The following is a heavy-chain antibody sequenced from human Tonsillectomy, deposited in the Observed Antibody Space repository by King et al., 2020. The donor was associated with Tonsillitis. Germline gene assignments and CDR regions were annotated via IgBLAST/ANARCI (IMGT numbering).Heavy chain of an antibody. J-gene: IGHJ4*02. CDR3: ARSVAGTYVDH. V-gene: IGHV3-30*01. CDR1: GFTFSTYI. CDR2: ISYDGSYK. D-gene: IGHD6-19*01. Sequence: VQLVESGGGVVQPGRSLRLSCEASGFTFSTYIMYWVRQAPGKGLDWVALISYDGSYKNYADSVKGRFTVSRDNSKNTLYLQTNSRRAEVMAVYYCARSVAGTYVDHWGQGTLVTVSS.